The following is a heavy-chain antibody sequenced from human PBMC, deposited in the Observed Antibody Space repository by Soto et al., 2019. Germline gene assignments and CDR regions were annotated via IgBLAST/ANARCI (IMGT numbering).Heavy chain of an antibody. D-gene: IGHD1-1*01. V-gene: IGHV4-31*03. J-gene: IGHJ4*02. Sequence: SETLSLTCTVSGGSISSGGYYWSWIRQHPGEGLEWIGYIYYGGGTYYNPSLKSRVTISVDTSKNQFSLKLSSVTAAGTAVYYCARVGNGDVYYFDYWGQGTLVTVSS. CDR1: GGSISSGGYY. CDR2: IYYGGGT. CDR3: ARVGNGDVYYFDY.